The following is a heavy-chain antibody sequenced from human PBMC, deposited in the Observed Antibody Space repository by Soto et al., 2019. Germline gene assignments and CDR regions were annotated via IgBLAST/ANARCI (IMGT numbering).Heavy chain of an antibody. CDR2: IIPIIGVT. Sequence: QVQLVQSGAEVKRPGSSVKVSCESSGDTFNSYVISWVRQAPGQGLEWMGGIIPIIGVTHYAQKFQGRVTISALSSTGTAYMELTNLGFGDTALYYCARESLGAKGADHWGQGTLVTVSS. CDR1: GDTFNSYV. D-gene: IGHD3-16*01. J-gene: IGHJ4*02. V-gene: IGHV1-69*17. CDR3: ARESLGAKGADH.